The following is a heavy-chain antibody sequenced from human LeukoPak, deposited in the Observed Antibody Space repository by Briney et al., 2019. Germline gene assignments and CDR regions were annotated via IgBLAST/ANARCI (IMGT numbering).Heavy chain of an antibody. CDR2: ISYDGSNK. CDR3: AKKRGYSYGYLDY. V-gene: IGHV3-30*18. Sequence: PGGSLRLSCAASGFTFSSYGMHWVRQAPGKGLEWVAVISYDGSNKYYADSAKGRFTISRDNSKNTLYLQMNSLRAEDTAVYYCAKKRGYSYGYLDYWGQGTLVTVSS. D-gene: IGHD5-18*01. CDR1: GFTFSSYG. J-gene: IGHJ4*02.